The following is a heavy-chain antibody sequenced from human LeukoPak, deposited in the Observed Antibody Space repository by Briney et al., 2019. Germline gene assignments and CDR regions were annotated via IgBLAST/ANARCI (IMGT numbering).Heavy chain of an antibody. CDR2: IWYDGSNK. CDR3: ARDSGSSGGPLDY. Sequence: GGSLRLSCAASGFTFDDYGMSWVRQAPGKGLEWVAVIWYDGSNKYYADSVKGRFTISRDNSKNTLYLQMNSLRAEDTAVYYCARDSGSSGGPLDYWGQGTLVTVSS. D-gene: IGHD6-19*01. V-gene: IGHV3-33*08. J-gene: IGHJ4*02. CDR1: GFTFDDYG.